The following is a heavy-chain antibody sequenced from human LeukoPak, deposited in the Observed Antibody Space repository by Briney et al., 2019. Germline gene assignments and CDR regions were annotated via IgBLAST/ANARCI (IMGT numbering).Heavy chain of an antibody. J-gene: IGHJ4*02. CDR3: AKGRNEDGDAALNY. D-gene: IGHD4-17*01. Sequence: GRSLRLSCAASGFTFSYYAMHWVRQAPGKGLEWVSSISGSGGNTFYADSVKGRFTISRDNSKNTLYLQMNSLRAEDTAAYHCAKGRNEDGDAALNYWGQGTLVTVSS. CDR1: GFTFSYYA. V-gene: IGHV3-23*01. CDR2: ISGSGGNT.